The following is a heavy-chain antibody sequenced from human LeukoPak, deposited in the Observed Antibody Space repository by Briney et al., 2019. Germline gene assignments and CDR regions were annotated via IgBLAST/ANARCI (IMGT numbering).Heavy chain of an antibody. Sequence: PAGSLRLSCAASGFTFSSYALSWVRQAPGKGLEWVSVISGSSGSTYYADSVKGRFTISRDNSKNTLYLQMNSLRAEDTAVYYCAKGDTPMVRRSYFDYWGQGTLVTVPS. CDR1: GFTFSSYA. CDR2: ISGSSGST. V-gene: IGHV3-23*01. J-gene: IGHJ4*02. CDR3: AKGDTPMVRRSYFDY. D-gene: IGHD5-18*01.